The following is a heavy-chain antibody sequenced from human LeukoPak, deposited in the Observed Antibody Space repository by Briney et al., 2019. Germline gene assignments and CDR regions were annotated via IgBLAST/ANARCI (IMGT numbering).Heavy chain of an antibody. J-gene: IGHJ4*02. D-gene: IGHD3-22*01. CDR3: ARRGYESSGPKYYFDH. CDR2: ISRGSEDT. V-gene: IGHV3-11*03. Sequence: GGSLRLSCAASGFTFSAYSMTWIRQAPGKGLEWLSYISRGSEDTLYADSVKGRFTISRDNAKNSLYLQMNSLTAEDTAVYYCARRGYESSGPKYYFDHWGQGILVTASS. CDR1: GFTFSAYS.